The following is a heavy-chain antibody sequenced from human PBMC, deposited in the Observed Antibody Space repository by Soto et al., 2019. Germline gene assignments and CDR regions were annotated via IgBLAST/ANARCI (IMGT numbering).Heavy chain of an antibody. CDR2: ISYDGSNK. D-gene: IGHD3-10*01. Sequence: VAVISYDGSNKYYADSVKGRFTISRDNSKNTLYLQMNSLRAEDTAVYYCAKDLRVVRGVIDYPAFDYWGQGTLVTVSS. J-gene: IGHJ4*02. V-gene: IGHV3-30*18. CDR3: AKDLRVVRGVIDYPAFDY.